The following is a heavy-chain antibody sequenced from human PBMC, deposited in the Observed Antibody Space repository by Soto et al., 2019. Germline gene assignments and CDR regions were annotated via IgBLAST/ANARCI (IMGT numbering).Heavy chain of an antibody. Sequence: GASVKVSCKASGGTFSSYAISWVRQAPGQGLEWMGGIIPIFGTANYAQKFQGRVTITADKSTSTAYMELSSLRSEDTAVYYCAREKLLGIAVAATFDYWGQGTLVTVS. D-gene: IGHD6-19*01. CDR2: IIPIFGTA. CDR1: GGTFSSYA. V-gene: IGHV1-69*06. CDR3: AREKLLGIAVAATFDY. J-gene: IGHJ4*02.